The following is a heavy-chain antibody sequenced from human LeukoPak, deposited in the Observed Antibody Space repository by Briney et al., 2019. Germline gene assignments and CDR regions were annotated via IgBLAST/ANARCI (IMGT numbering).Heavy chain of an antibody. CDR3: ARDLKELXGXGAXQGYYYYYMDV. CDR2: IYSGGST. V-gene: IGHV3-53*01. CDR1: GFTVSSNY. D-gene: IGHD1-26*01. Sequence: PGGSLRLSCAASGFTVSSNYMSWVRQAPGKGLEWVSVIYSGGSTYYADSVKGRFTISRDNSKNTLYLQMNSLRAEDTAVYYCARDLKELXGXGAXQGYYYYYMDVWGKGTTVTVSS. J-gene: IGHJ6*03.